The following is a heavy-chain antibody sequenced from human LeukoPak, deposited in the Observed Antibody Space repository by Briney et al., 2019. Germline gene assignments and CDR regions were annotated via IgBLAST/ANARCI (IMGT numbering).Heavy chain of an antibody. D-gene: IGHD4-17*01. CDR3: ARNAYGAQTPSDV. V-gene: IGHV3-74*01. J-gene: IGHJ6*02. CDR1: GITFSSYW. Sequence: GGSLRLSCAGSGITFSSYWMHWVRQAPGKGLVWVSRINSDGRSTNYADSVKGRFTISRDNAKNTLYLQMNSLRAEDTAVYYCARNAYGAQTPSDVWGQGTTVTVSS. CDR2: INSDGRST.